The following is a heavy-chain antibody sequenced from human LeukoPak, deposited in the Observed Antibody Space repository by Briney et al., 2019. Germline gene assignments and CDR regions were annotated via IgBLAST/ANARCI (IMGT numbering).Heavy chain of an antibody. CDR1: GYTFTSYG. CDR3: ARDGANIVVVPAAIRNYYYGMDV. V-gene: IGHV1-18*01. CDR2: ISAYNGNT. Sequence: ASVKVSCKASGYTFTSYGISRVRQAPGQGREWMGWISAYNGNTNYAQKLQGRVTMTTDTSTSTAYMELRSLRSDDTAVYYCARDGANIVVVPAAIRNYYYGMDVWGQGTTVTVSS. J-gene: IGHJ6*02. D-gene: IGHD2-2*02.